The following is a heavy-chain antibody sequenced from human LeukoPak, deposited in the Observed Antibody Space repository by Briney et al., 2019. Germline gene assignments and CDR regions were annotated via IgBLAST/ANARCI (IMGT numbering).Heavy chain of an antibody. CDR2: ISSSGSTI. CDR3: ARDRPLFWSGYYSYYYYYYMDV. Sequence: GGSLRLSCAASGFTFSDYYMSWIRQAPGKGLEWVSYISSSGSTIYYADSVKGRFTISRDNAKNSLYLQMNSLRAEDTAVYYCARDRPLFWSGYYSYYYYYYMDVWGKGTTVTVSS. V-gene: IGHV3-11*01. D-gene: IGHD3-3*01. J-gene: IGHJ6*03. CDR1: GFTFSDYY.